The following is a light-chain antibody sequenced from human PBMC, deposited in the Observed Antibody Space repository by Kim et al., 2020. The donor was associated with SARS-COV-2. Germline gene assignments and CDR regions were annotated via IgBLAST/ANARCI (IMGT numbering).Light chain of an antibody. CDR1: SSDVGGYLH. CDR2: DAS. Sequence: GHSVTISCTGTSSDVGGYLHVSWYQHHPDRVPKLLIYDASKRPSGVPDRFSGSRSGNTASLTISGLQAEDEAQYYCCSYAGTYTWVCGGGTEVTVL. J-gene: IGLJ3*02. V-gene: IGLV2-11*01. CDR3: CSYAGTYTWV.